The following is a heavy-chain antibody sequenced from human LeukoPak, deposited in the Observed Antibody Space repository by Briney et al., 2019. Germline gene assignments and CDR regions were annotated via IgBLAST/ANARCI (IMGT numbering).Heavy chain of an antibody. CDR1: GGSISSYY. D-gene: IGHD2-15*01. CDR3: ARDEALVVRY. J-gene: IGHJ4*02. CDR2: IYYSGST. Sequence: SGTLSLTCTVSGGSISSYYWSWIRQPPGKGLEWIGYIYYSGSTNYNPSLKSRVTISVDTSKNQFSLKLSSVTAADTAVYYCARDEALVVRYWGQGTLVTVSS. V-gene: IGHV4-59*01.